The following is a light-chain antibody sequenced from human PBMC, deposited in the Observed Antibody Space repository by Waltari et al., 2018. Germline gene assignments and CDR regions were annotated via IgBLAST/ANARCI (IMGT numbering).Light chain of an antibody. CDR1: KLGDKY. V-gene: IGLV3-1*01. J-gene: IGLJ2*01. Sequence: SYELTQPPSVSVSPGQTATITCSGDKLGDKYACWYQQRPGQSPTLVIYQDTKRPSGIPERLSGSNSGNTATLTISGAQAMDEADYYCQAWDGNTVVFGGGTKLTVL. CDR3: QAWDGNTVV. CDR2: QDT.